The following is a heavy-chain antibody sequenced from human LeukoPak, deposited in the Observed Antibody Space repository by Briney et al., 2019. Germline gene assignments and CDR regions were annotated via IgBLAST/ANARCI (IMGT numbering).Heavy chain of an antibody. Sequence: GGSLRLSCAVSEFTFSDYAMSWVRQAPGKGLEWVAAIPANGGTTFYADSVKGRFTISRDNSKSTLWLQMNSLRAEDTAVYYCAKGGKPRYYFDYWGQGTLVTVSS. CDR2: IPANGGTT. CDR1: EFTFSDYA. J-gene: IGHJ4*02. V-gene: IGHV3-23*01. CDR3: AKGGKPRYYFDY. D-gene: IGHD2-15*01.